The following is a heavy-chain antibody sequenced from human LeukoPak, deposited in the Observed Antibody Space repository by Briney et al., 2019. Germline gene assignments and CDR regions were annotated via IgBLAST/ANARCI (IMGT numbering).Heavy chain of an antibody. V-gene: IGHV4-59*12. CDR1: GGSISSYY. J-gene: IGHJ5*02. Sequence: PSETLSLTCTVSGGSISSYYWSWIRQPPGKGLEWIGYIYYSGSTNYNPSLKSRVTISVDTSKNHFSLKLSSVTAADTAVYYCAGISVTGGDWFDPWGQGTLVTVSS. CDR2: IYYSGST. CDR3: AGISVTGGDWFDP. D-gene: IGHD6-19*01.